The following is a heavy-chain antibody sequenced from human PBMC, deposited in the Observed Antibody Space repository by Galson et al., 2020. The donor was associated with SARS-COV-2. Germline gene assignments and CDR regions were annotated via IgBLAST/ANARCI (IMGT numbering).Heavy chain of an antibody. J-gene: IGHJ3*02. Sequence: GGSLRLSCAASGLTFSNYAMSWVRQAPGKGLEWVTGISGSGGSTYYADSVKGRFTISSDNFKNTLSLQMNSLRAEDTAIYYCAKEEGSWEAPEGAFDIWGQGTMVTVSS. CDR3: AKEEGSWEAPEGAFDI. D-gene: IGHD1-26*01. CDR2: ISGSGGST. CDR1: GLTFSNYA. V-gene: IGHV3-23*01.